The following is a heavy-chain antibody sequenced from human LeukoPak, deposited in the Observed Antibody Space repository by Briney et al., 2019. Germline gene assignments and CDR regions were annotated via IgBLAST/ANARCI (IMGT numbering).Heavy chain of an antibody. D-gene: IGHD6-6*01. CDR2: ISGSGGST. CDR3: ANNMAAAGSSLDY. V-gene: IGHV3-23*01. CDR1: GFTFSNYE. J-gene: IGHJ4*02. Sequence: PGGSLRLSCVASGFTFSNYEMNWVRQTPGKGLEWVSAISGSGGSTYYADSVKGRFTISRDNSKNTLYLQMNSLRAEDTAVYYCANNMAAAGSSLDYWGQGTLVTVSS.